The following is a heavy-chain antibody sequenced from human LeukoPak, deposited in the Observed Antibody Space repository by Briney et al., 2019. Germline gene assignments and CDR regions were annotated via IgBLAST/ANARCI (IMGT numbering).Heavy chain of an antibody. Sequence: GGSLRLSCAASGFTFSSYAMSWVRQAPGKGMEWVSAISGSGGSTYYADSVKGRFTISRDNSKNTLYLQMNSLRAEDTAVYYCANTHLSPGIVVVPAATQWDYWGQGTLVTVSS. J-gene: IGHJ4*02. D-gene: IGHD2-2*01. CDR2: ISGSGGST. CDR3: ANTHLSPGIVVVPAATQWDY. CDR1: GFTFSSYA. V-gene: IGHV3-23*01.